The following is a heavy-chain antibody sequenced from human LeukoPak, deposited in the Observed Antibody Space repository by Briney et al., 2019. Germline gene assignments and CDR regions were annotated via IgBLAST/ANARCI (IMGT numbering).Heavy chain of an antibody. V-gene: IGHV3-53*01. J-gene: IGHJ4*02. CDR1: GFTDSINY. Sequence: GGSLRHSCAASGFTDSINYMSWVRQAPGKGLEWVSVIYSGGSTYYADSEKGRFTISRDNSKHTLSLQMNSLRAEDTRVFYWARVWYSECYYLFCWGQGALVSDPS. D-gene: IGHD1-26*01. CDR3: ARVWYSECYYLFC. CDR2: IYSGGST.